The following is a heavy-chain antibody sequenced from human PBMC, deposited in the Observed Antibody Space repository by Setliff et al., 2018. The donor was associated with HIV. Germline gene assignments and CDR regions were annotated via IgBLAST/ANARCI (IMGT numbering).Heavy chain of an antibody. CDR2: INPSGGSA. CDR3: ASINGWYFDL. D-gene: IGHD2-8*01. CDR1: GYTFTRNQ. J-gene: IGHJ2*01. Sequence: GASVKVSCKASGYTFTRNQIHWVRQAPGQGLEWMGIINPSGGSAAYAEKFRGRVTMTSDTSTNTVYMELRSLRSEETAVYYCASINGWYFDLWGRGTLVTVSS. V-gene: IGHV1-46*01.